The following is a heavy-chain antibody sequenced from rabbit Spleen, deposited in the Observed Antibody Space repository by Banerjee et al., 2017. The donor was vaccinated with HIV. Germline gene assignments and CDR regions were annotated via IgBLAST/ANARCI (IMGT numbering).Heavy chain of an antibody. CDR1: GFSFSNDHY. Sequence: QSLEESGGDLVKPGGTLTLTCTASGFSFSNDHYMCWVRQAPGKGLEWIACINAVTGKAVYASWAKGRFTFSKTSSTTVTLQMTSLTAADTATYFCARDTGTSFSTYGMDLWGQGTLVT. CDR2: INAVTGKA. CDR3: ARDTGTSFSTYGMDL. J-gene: IGHJ6*01. D-gene: IGHD8-1*01. V-gene: IGHV1S40*01.